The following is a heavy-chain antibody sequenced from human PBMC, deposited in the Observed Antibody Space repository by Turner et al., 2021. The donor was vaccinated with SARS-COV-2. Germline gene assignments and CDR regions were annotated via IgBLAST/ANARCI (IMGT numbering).Heavy chain of an antibody. Sequence: ELQLVESGGGLVQPGGSLKLSCAASGFTFSGSAMHWVRQASGKGLEWVGRIRSKANSYATAYAASVKGRFTISRDDSKNTAYLQMNSLKTEDTAVYYCTTPPVAGLVVIDDDYYYGMDVWGQGTTVTVSS. D-gene: IGHD3-22*01. CDR3: TTPPVAGLVVIDDDYYYGMDV. CDR2: IRSKANSYAT. J-gene: IGHJ6*02. V-gene: IGHV3-73*01. CDR1: GFTFSGSA.